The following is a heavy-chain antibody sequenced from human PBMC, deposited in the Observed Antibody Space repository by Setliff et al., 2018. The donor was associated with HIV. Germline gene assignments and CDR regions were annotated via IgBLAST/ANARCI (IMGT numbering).Heavy chain of an antibody. CDR2: ISISGSTI. J-gene: IGHJ3*02. CDR3: ASPDGDSDAFDI. D-gene: IGHD5-18*01. Sequence: GGSLRLSCAASGFTFSDYYMNWVRQAPVKGLEWVSHISISGSTIYYADSVKGRFTISRDNAKNSLYLQMNSLRAEDTAVYYCASPDGDSDAFDIWGQGTMVTVSS. CDR1: GFTFSDYY. V-gene: IGHV3-11*04.